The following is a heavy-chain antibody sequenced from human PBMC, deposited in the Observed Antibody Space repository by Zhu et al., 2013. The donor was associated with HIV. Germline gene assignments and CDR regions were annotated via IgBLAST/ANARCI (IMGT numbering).Heavy chain of an antibody. CDR1: GYTFTGYY. D-gene: IGHD3-22*01. CDR2: INPNSGAT. CDR3: ASGTMIVVVSLDY. J-gene: IGHJ4*02. Sequence: QVQLVQSGAEVKKPGASVKVSCKASGYTFTGYYMHWVRQAPGQGLEWMGWINPNSGATNYAQKFQGRVTMTRDTSISTAYMELSRLRSDDTAVYYCASGTMIVVVSLDYWGQGTLVTVSS. V-gene: IGHV1-2*02.